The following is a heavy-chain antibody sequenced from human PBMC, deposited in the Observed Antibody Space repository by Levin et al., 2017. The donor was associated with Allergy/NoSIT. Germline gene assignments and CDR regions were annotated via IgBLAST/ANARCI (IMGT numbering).Heavy chain of an antibody. D-gene: IGHD3-9*01. CDR3: AKGDILYGYTYYYGMDV. CDR2: ISGSGGST. V-gene: IGHV3-23*01. J-gene: IGHJ6*02. CDR1: GFTFSSYA. Sequence: PGGSLRLSCAASGFTFSSYAMSWVRQAPGKGLEWVSAISGSGGSTYYADSVKGRFTISRDNSKNTLYLQKNSLRAEDTAVYYCAKGDILYGYTYYYGMDVWGQGTTVTVSS.